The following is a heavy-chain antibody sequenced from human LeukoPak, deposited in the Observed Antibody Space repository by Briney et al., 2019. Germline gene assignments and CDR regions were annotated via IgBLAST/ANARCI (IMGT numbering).Heavy chain of an antibody. D-gene: IGHD3-10*01. V-gene: IGHV4-31*03. CDR2: IYYSGST. J-gene: IGHJ6*04. CDR1: GGSISSGGYY. CDR3: ARGGGSMVRGVIPRYGMDV. Sequence: KPSQTLSLTCTVSGGSISSGGYYWSWIRQRPGKGLEWIGDIYYSGSTYYNPSLKSRVTISVDTSKNQFSLKLSSVTAADTAVYYCARGGGSMVRGVIPRYGMDVWGKGTTVTVSS.